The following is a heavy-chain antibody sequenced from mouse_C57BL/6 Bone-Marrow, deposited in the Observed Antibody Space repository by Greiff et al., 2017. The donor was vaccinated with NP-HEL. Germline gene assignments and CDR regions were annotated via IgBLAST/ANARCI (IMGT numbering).Heavy chain of an antibody. CDR2: ISNGGGRT. CDR1: GFTFSDYY. J-gene: IGHJ4*01. V-gene: IGHV5-12*01. CDR3: ASRSSYAMDY. Sequence: DVTLVESGGGLVQPGGSLKLSCAASGFTFSDYYMYWVRQTPEKRLEWVAYISNGGGRTYYPETVKGRFTISRDNAKNTLYLQMSRLKSEDTAMYYCASRSSYAMDYWGQGTSVTVSS. D-gene: IGHD1-1*01.